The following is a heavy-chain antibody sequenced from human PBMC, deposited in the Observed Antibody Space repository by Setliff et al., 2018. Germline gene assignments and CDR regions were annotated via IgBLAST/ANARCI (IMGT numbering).Heavy chain of an antibody. J-gene: IGHJ4*02. V-gene: IGHV1-24*01. CDR2: FDPEDSDT. CDR1: GYTLTELS. CDR3: ASFLSNFSRPFDY. Sequence: ASVKVSCKVSGYTLTELSIHWVRQAPGKGLEWMGGFDPEDSDTMPAQKFQGRFTMTQGTSTDTAYMELRSLSSEDTAIYFCASFLSNFSRPFDYWDQGSLVTVSS.